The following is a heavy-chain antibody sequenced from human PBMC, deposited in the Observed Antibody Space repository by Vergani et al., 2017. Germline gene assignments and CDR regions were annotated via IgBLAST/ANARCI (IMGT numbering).Heavy chain of an antibody. D-gene: IGHD3-3*01. J-gene: IGHJ4*01. CDR1: GVKFDEYA. CDR3: AKSDKRGVAIIEYFFDH. CDR2: ISWNSNSE. V-gene: IGHV3-9*01. Sequence: EVELEEFGGGLAQPGMSLRLSCAASGVKFDEYAMHWVRQAPGKGLEWVAGISWNSNSEDYADSVEGRFTISRDNAKNSVFLQMSSLTSEDTAVYYCAKSDKRGVAIIEYFFDHWGHGSLVTVSS.